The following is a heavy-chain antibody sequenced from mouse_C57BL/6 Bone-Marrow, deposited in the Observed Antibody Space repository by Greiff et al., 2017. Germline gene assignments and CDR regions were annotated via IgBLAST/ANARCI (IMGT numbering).Heavy chain of an antibody. J-gene: IGHJ3*01. CDR2: IYPRSGNT. V-gene: IGHV1-81*01. D-gene: IGHD1-2*01. Sequence: VQLQQSGAELARPGASVKLSCKASGYTFTSYGISWVKQRTGQGLEWIGEIYPRSGNTYYNEKFKGKATLTADKSSSTAYMELRSLTSEDSAVYFCTYGGRARAWFAYWGQGTLVTVSA. CDR3: TYGGRARAWFAY. CDR1: GYTFTSYG.